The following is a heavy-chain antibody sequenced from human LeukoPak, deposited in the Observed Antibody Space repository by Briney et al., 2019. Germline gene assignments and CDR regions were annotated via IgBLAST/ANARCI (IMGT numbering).Heavy chain of an antibody. CDR1: GYTFTGYH. CDR3: ARLSGDGGAAAVC. Sequence: ASVKVSCKASGYTFTGYHMHWVRQAPGQGLEWMGWINPNSGGTNYAQKFQGRVTMTRDTSISTAYMELSRLRCDDTAVYYCARLSGDGGAAAVCWSQGTLVTVSS. V-gene: IGHV1-2*02. J-gene: IGHJ4*02. CDR2: INPNSGGT. D-gene: IGHD6-13*01.